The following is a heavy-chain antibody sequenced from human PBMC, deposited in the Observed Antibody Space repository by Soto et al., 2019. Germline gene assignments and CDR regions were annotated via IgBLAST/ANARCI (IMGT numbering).Heavy chain of an antibody. Sequence: QVQLQESGPGLVKPSETLSLTCTVSGGSISSYYWSWIRQPPGKGLEWIGYIYYSGSTNYNPSLKSRVTISVDTSKNQFSLKLSSVTAADTAVYYCARGKKHLGYYYYYVDVWGKGTTVTVTS. CDR3: ARGKKHLGYYYYYVDV. D-gene: IGHD2-21*01. V-gene: IGHV4-59*01. CDR2: IYYSGST. J-gene: IGHJ6*03. CDR1: GGSISSYY.